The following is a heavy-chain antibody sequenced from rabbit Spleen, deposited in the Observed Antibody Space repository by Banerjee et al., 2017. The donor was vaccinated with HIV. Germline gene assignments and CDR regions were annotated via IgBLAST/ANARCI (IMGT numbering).Heavy chain of an antibody. Sequence: QLVESGGGLVQPGGSLKLSCKASGFDFSSYYMSWVRQAPGKGLEWIGYIDPVFGIAVYASWVNGRFTISSHNAQNTLYLQLNSLTAADTATYFCVREVAGKFNLWGQGTLVTVS. CDR1: GFDFSSYY. CDR3: VREVAGKFNL. V-gene: IGHV1S7*01. J-gene: IGHJ4*01. D-gene: IGHD4-1*01. CDR2: IDPVFGIA.